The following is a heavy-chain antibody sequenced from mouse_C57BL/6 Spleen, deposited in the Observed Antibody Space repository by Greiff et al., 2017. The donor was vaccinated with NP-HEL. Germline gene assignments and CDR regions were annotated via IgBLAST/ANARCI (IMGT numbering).Heavy chain of an antibody. D-gene: IGHD2-5*01. CDR3: ARYSNPLYWYFDV. J-gene: IGHJ1*03. CDR1: GFTFSDYG. CDR2: ISSGSSTI. V-gene: IGHV5-17*01. Sequence: EVQGVESGGGLVKPGGSLKLSCAASGFTFSDYGMHWVRQAPEKGLEWVAYISSGSSTIYYADTVKGRFTISRDNAKNTLFLQMTSLRSEDTSMYYCARYSNPLYWYFDVWGTGTTVTVSS.